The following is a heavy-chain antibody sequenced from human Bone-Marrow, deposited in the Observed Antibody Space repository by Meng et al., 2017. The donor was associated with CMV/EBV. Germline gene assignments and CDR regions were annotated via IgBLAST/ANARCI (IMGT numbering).Heavy chain of an antibody. CDR2: ISAYNGNT. CDR1: GYTFTSYG. Sequence: ASVKVSCKASGYTFTSYGISWVRQAPGQGLEWMGWISAYNGNTNYAQKLQGRVTMTTDTSTSTAYMELRSLRSDDTAVYYCATYNWNDGEGGFDYWGQGTLVTGSS. V-gene: IGHV1-18*01. D-gene: IGHD1-1*01. J-gene: IGHJ4*02. CDR3: ATYNWNDGEGGFDY.